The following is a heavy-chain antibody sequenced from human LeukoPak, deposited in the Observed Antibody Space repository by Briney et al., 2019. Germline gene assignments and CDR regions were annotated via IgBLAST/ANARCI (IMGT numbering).Heavy chain of an antibody. J-gene: IGHJ5*02. V-gene: IGHV3-30*04. CDR2: ISYDGSNK. CDR3: ARDQDYDILTGYPSGWFDP. D-gene: IGHD3-9*01. CDR1: GFTFSSYA. Sequence: GGSLRLSCAASGFTFSSYAMHWVRQAPGKGLEWVAVISYDGSNKYYADYVKGRFTISRDNSKNTLYLQMNSLRAEDTAVYYCARDQDYDILTGYPSGWFDPWGQGTLVTVSS.